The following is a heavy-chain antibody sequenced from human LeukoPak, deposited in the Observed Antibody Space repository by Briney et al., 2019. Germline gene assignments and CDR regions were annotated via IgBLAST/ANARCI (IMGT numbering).Heavy chain of an antibody. CDR1: GFSFSSYS. J-gene: IGHJ4*02. CDR2: ISGSGNAK. V-gene: IGHV3-48*01. D-gene: IGHD2/OR15-2a*01. CDR3: ARDYVYAFGY. Sequence: PGGSLRLSCAASGFSFSSYSMNWVRQAPGKGLQWVSYISGSGNAKHYTDSVKGRFTISRDNAKSALYLQMNTLRAEDTAVYFCARDYVYAFGYWGQGTLVTVSS.